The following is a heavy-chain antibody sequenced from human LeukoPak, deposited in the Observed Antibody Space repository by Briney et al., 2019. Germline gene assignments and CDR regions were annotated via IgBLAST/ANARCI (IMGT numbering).Heavy chain of an antibody. J-gene: IGHJ4*02. CDR2: IRGDGVER. CDR3: ARITNSGSYWVFDY. D-gene: IGHD3-22*01. Sequence: GGCLRLSCVASGITLSTYWLSWVRQAPGKGPEWVANIRGDGVERYYAASVQGRFTISRDNAENSLSLQMNNLRAEDTAVYYCARITNSGSYWVFDYWGQGTLVTVSS. V-gene: IGHV3-7*04. CDR1: GITLSTYW.